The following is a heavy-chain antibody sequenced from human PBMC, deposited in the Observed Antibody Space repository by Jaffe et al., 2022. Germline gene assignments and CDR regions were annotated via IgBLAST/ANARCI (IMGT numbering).Heavy chain of an antibody. V-gene: IGHV3-72*01. CDR3: ARELNHDYGDYANWFDP. J-gene: IGHJ5*02. CDR2: TRNKANSYTT. D-gene: IGHD4-17*01. Sequence: EVQLVESGGGLVQPGGSLRLSCAASGFTFSDHYMDWVRQAPGKGLEWVGRTRNKANSYTTEYAASVKGRFTISRDDSKNSLYLQMNSLKTEDTAVYYCARELNHDYGDYANWFDPWGQGTLVTVSS. CDR1: GFTFSDHY.